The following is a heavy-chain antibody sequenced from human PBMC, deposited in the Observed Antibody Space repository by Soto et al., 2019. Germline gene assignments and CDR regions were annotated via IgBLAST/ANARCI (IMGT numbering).Heavy chain of an antibody. CDR1: GESISGYY. CDR2: INHSGST. D-gene: IGHD5-18*01. J-gene: IGHJ4*02. CDR3: ARMAWRVDTAMVFILDY. Sequence: PSELLSLTCAVYGESISGYYGSRIRQPPGKGLEWIGEINHSGSTNYNPSLKSRVTISVDTSNNQFSLKLSSVTAADTAVYYCARMAWRVDTAMVFILDYWGQGTLVTVPS. V-gene: IGHV4-34*01.